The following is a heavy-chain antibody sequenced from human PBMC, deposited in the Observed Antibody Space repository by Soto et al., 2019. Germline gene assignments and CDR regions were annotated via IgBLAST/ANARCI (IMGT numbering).Heavy chain of an antibody. Sequence: TLSLTCTVSGVSISSGGYYWGWIRQHPGKGLEWIGYIFHGGSTYYNPSLRSRVTISVDRSRTQFSLKMSSVTAADTAVYYCARGRVVVPAAVMFNCLDPWGQGALVTSPQ. CDR3: ARGRVVVPAAVMFNCLDP. D-gene: IGHD2-2*01. V-gene: IGHV4-30-2*01. CDR2: IFHGGST. CDR1: GVSISSGGYY. J-gene: IGHJ5*02.